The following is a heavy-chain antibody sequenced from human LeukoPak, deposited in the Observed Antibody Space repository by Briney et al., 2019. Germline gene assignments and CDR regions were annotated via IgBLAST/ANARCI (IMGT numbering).Heavy chain of an antibody. CDR2: IVGDSSKT. J-gene: IGHJ6*03. D-gene: IGHD2-21*01. V-gene: IGHV3-23*01. Sequence: PGGSLRLSCAISGLTLHDYAMTWVRQAPGKGLEWVSTIVGDSSKTYYADSVKGRFNISRDNSNYMLFLHMNNLRAEDTAIYYCAKQPYNYYYLDVWGKGTTVTVSS. CDR3: AKQPYNYYYLDV. CDR1: GLTLHDYA.